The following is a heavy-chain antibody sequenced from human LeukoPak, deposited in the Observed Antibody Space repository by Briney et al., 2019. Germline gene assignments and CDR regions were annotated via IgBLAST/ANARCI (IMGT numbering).Heavy chain of an antibody. CDR1: GFTFSDHY. D-gene: IGHD3-10*01. V-gene: IGHV3-72*01. CDR2: SRNRANNYAT. CDR3: AREEYYYGSGSYSIFDY. Sequence: GGSLRLSCAASGFTFSDHYMDWVRQAPGKGLEWVRRSRNRANNYATEYAVSVIGRFTISRDESKDSLYLQMNSLKTEDTAVYYCAREEYYYGSGSYSIFDYWGQGNLVTVSS. J-gene: IGHJ4*02.